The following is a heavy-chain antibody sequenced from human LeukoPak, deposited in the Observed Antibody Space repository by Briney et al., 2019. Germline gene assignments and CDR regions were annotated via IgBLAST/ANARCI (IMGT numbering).Heavy chain of an antibody. V-gene: IGHV3-30*03. CDR3: ARDGPTSGSYYLDY. CDR1: GFTFSSYG. Sequence: GGSLRLSCAASGFTFSSYGMHWVRQAPGKGLEWGAVISYDGSNKYYADSVKGRFTISRDNSKNTLYLQMNSLRAEDTAVYYCARDGPTSGSYYLDYWGQGTLVTVSS. J-gene: IGHJ4*02. D-gene: IGHD1-26*01. CDR2: ISYDGSNK.